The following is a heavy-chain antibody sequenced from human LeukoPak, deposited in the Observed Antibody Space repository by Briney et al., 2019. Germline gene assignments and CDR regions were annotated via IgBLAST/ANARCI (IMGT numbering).Heavy chain of an antibody. CDR3: ARDVEWLVGNDY. Sequence: PGGSLRLSCAASGFTFSSYGMHWVRQAPGKGLEWVAVIWYDGSNKYYADSVKGRFTISRDNSKNTLYLQMSSLRPEDTAVYYCARDVEWLVGNDYWGQGTLVTVSS. J-gene: IGHJ4*02. CDR2: IWYDGSNK. CDR1: GFTFSSYG. V-gene: IGHV3-33*01. D-gene: IGHD6-19*01.